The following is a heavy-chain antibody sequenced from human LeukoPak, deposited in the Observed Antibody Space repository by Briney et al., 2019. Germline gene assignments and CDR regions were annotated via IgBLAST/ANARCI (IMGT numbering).Heavy chain of an antibody. J-gene: IGHJ3*02. CDR3: ARDVGGVLLWFWELNDAFDI. Sequence: ASVKVSCKASGYTFTGYYMHWVRQAPGQGLEWMGWINPNSGGTNYAQKFQGRVTMTRDTSISTAYMELSRLRSDDTAVYYCARDVGGVLLWFWELNDAFDIWGQGTMVTVSS. CDR1: GYTFTGYY. D-gene: IGHD3-10*01. CDR2: INPNSGGT. V-gene: IGHV1-2*02.